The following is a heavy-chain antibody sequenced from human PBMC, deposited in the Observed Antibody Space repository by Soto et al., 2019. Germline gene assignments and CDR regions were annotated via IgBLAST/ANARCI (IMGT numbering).Heavy chain of an antibody. D-gene: IGHD1-26*01. CDR3: AKDLSGRPYYFDY. Sequence: GSLRRAGPAYGFTSSAYGMRWVRPAPGKGLEWVAVLSYDGNNKNYADSVKGRFTISRDSSKNTLYLQMNSLRAEDTAVYYCAKDLSGRPYYFDYWGQGTLVTVYS. CDR2: LSYDGNNK. J-gene: IGHJ4*02. CDR1: GFTSSAYG. V-gene: IGHV3-30*18.